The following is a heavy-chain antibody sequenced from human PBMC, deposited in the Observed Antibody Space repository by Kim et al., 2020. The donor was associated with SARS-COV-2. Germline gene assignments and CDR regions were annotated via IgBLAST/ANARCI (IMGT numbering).Heavy chain of an antibody. J-gene: IGHJ6*02. Sequence: ASVKVSCKASGYTFTGYYMHWVRQAPGQGLEWMGWINPNSGGTNYAQKFQGRVTMTRDTSISTAYMELSRLRSDDTAVYYCARGHSAIFGVVFYYGMDVWGQGTTVTVSS. CDR3: ARGHSAIFGVVFYYGMDV. CDR2: INPNSGGT. CDR1: GYTFTGYY. D-gene: IGHD3-3*01. V-gene: IGHV1-2*02.